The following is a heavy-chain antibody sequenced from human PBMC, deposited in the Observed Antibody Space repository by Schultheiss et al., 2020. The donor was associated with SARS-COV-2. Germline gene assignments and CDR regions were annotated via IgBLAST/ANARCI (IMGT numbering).Heavy chain of an antibody. CDR3: AHSEDYSNYAWFDP. Sequence: SGPTLVKPTQTLTLTCTFSGFSLSTSGVGVGWIRQPPGKALEWLALIYWDDNKRYSPSLKSRLTITKDTSKNLVVLTITNMDPVDTATYYCAHSEDYSNYAWFDPWGQGTLFTVSS. CDR2: IYWDDNK. D-gene: IGHD4-11*01. CDR1: GFSLSTSGVG. J-gene: IGHJ5*02. V-gene: IGHV2-5*02.